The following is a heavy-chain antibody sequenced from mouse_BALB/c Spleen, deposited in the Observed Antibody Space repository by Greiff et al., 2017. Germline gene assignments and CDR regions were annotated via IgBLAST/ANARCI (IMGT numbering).Heavy chain of an antibody. CDR2: ISDGGSYT. J-gene: IGHJ2*01. CDR3: ARGDYGSSYLFDY. CDR1: GFTFSDYY. D-gene: IGHD1-1*01. V-gene: IGHV5-4*02. Sequence: EVHLVESGGGLVKPGGSLKLSCAASGFTFSDYYMYWVRQTPEKRLEWVATISDGGSYTYYPDSVKGRFTISRDNAKNNLYLQMSSLKSEDTAMYYCARGDYGSSYLFDYWGQGTTLTVSS.